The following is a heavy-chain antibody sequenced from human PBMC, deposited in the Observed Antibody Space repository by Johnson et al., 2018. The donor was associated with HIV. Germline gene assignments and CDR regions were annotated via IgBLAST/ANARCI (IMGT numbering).Heavy chain of an antibody. CDR3: VRVGGNGNYFFDPFDM. CDR1: GFTFSSYG. V-gene: IGHV3-30*02. J-gene: IGHJ3*02. D-gene: IGHD1-26*01. CDR2: IRYDGSNK. Sequence: VQLVESGGGVVQPGGSLRLSCAASGFTFSSYGMHWVRQAPGKGLEWVAFIRYDGSNKYYADSVKARFMISRDNAKNSLYLQMNSLRVEDTALYYCVRVGGNGNYFFDPFDMWGQGTMVTVSS.